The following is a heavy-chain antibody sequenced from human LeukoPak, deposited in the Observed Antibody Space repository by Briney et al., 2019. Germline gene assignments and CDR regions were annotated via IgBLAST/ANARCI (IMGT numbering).Heavy chain of an antibody. CDR3: AREKQLAPYYYYYMDV. J-gene: IGHJ6*03. CDR1: GGSISSSSYY. Sequence: PSETLSLTCTVSGGSISSSSYYWGWIRQPPGKGLEWIGSIYYSGSTYYNPSLKSRVTISVDTSKNQFSLKLSSVTAADTAVYYCAREKQLAPYYYYYMDVWGKGTTVTVSS. V-gene: IGHV4-39*07. CDR2: IYYSGST. D-gene: IGHD6-6*01.